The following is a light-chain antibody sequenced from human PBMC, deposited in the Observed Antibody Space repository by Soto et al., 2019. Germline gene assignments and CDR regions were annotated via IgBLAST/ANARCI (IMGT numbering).Light chain of an antibody. CDR3: QQSYSTPRT. J-gene: IGKJ1*01. CDR2: AAS. CDR1: QSISSY. V-gene: IGKV1-39*01. Sequence: DIQRTQSPSSLSASVGDRVTIACRASQSISSYLNWYQQKPGKAPKLLIYAASSLQSGVPSRFSGSGSGTDFTLTISSLQPEDFATYYCQQSYSTPRTFGHGTKVDI.